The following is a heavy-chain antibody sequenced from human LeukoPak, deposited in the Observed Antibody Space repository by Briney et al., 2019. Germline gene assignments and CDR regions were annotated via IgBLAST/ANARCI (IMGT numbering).Heavy chain of an antibody. J-gene: IGHJ4*02. CDR3: ARVLHDYGDVPYIDY. CDR1: GYTFTSYG. V-gene: IGHV1-18*01. Sequence: GASVKVSCKASGYTFTSYGISWVRQAPGQGLEWMGWISGYNANTYYAQKLQGRVTMTTDTSTSTAYMELRSLRPDDTAVYFCARVLHDYGDVPYIDYWGQGTLVTVSS. CDR2: ISGYNANT. D-gene: IGHD4-17*01.